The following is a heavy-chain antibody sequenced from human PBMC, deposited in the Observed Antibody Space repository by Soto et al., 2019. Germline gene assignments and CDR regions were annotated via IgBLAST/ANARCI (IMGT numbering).Heavy chain of an antibody. CDR1: GFTFSSYS. V-gene: IGHV3-21*01. D-gene: IGHD6-19*01. CDR2: ISSSSSYI. CDR3: ARGVIVGVAGTGWFDP. Sequence: GGSLRLSCAASGFTFSSYSMNWVRQAPGKGLEWVSSISSSSSYIYYADSVKGRFTISRDNAKNSLYLQMNSLRAEDTAVYYCARGVIVGVAGTGWFDPWGQGTLVTVSS. J-gene: IGHJ5*02.